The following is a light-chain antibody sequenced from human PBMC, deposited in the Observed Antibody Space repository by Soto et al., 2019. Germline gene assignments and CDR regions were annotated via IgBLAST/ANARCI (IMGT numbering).Light chain of an antibody. Sequence: EIVLTQSPGTLSLSPGERATLSCRASQSVSSSYLAWYQQKPGQAPRLLIYGASSRATGIPDRFSGSGSGTDFTLNINSLEPEDFAVYYCHQYGSSPRTFGQGTKLEIK. CDR2: GAS. CDR1: QSVSSSY. CDR3: HQYGSSPRT. J-gene: IGKJ2*01. V-gene: IGKV3-20*01.